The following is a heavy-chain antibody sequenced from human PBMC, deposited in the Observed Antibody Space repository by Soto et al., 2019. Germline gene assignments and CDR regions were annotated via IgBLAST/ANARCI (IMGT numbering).Heavy chain of an antibody. D-gene: IGHD1-7*01. J-gene: IGHJ6*02. CDR1: GFAVSSNY. CDR2: IHSGGDT. V-gene: IGHV3-66*01. Sequence: EVQLVESGGDLVQPGVSLRLSCAASGFAVSSNYMTWVRQAPGKGLEWVSVIHSGGDTHYADSVRGRFTISRDNSKNTVYLQMNSLRAEDTAVYYCARSRTGTTYGGMDVWGHGTTVTVSS. CDR3: ARSRTGTTYGGMDV.